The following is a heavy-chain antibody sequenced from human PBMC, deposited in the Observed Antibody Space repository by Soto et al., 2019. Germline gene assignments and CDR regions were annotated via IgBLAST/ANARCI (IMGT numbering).Heavy chain of an antibody. CDR3: ARGPDYSNFGYFDY. D-gene: IGHD4-4*01. V-gene: IGHV3-33*01. J-gene: IGHJ4*02. CDR1: GFTFSSHA. Sequence: QVQLVESGGGVVQPGRSLILSCAASGFTFSSHAMNWVRQAPGKGLEWVALIWNAGNNKYYADAGSVKGRFTISRDNSRNTLYLEMNSVRADDTGVYYCARGPDYSNFGYFDYWGQGTLVTVSS. CDR2: IWNAGNNK.